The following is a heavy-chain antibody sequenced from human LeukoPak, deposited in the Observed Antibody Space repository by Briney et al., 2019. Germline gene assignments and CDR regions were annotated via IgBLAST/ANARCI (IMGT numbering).Heavy chain of an antibody. CDR2: IYTSGST. CDR3: ARLAVAAAADY. CDR1: GGSISSGSYY. Sequence: SETLSLTCTVSGGSISSGSYYWSWIRQPAGKGLEWIGGIYTSGSTNYNPSLKSRVTISVDTSKNQFSLKLSSVTAADTAVYYCARLAVAAAADYWGQGTLVTVSS. J-gene: IGHJ4*02. D-gene: IGHD6-13*01. V-gene: IGHV4-61*02.